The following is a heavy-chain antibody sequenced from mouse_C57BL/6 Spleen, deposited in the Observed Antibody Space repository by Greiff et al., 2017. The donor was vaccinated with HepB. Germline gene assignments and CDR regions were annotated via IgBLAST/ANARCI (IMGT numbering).Heavy chain of an antibody. J-gene: IGHJ4*01. CDR1: GFTFSDFY. Sequence: EVHLVESGGGLVQSGRSLRLSCATSGFTFSDFYMEWVRQAPGKGLEWIAASRNKANDYTTEYSASVKGRFIVSRDTSQSILYLQMNALRAEDTAIYYCARDADHAMDYWGQGTSVTVSS. CDR2: SRNKANDYTT. CDR3: ARDADHAMDY. V-gene: IGHV7-1*01.